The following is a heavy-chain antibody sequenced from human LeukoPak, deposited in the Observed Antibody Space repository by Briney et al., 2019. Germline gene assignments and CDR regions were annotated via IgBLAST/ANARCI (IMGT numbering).Heavy chain of an antibody. J-gene: IGHJ4*02. Sequence: GGSLRLSCAASGFTFSSYAMSWVRQAPGKGLEWVSAISGSGGSTYYADSVKGRFTISRDNSKNTLYLQMNSLRAEDTAVYYCAKDPGGYCSSASCYTGWGQGTLVTVSS. D-gene: IGHD2-2*02. CDR1: GFTFSSYA. CDR3: AKDPGGYCSSASCYTG. CDR2: ISGSGGST. V-gene: IGHV3-23*01.